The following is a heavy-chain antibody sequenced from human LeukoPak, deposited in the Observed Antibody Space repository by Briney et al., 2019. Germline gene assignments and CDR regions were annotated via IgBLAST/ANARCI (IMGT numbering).Heavy chain of an antibody. CDR3: AREDYDTSGYYRPY. CDR1: GYSISSGYY. CDR2: IYHSGRT. J-gene: IGHJ4*02. V-gene: IGHV4-38-2*02. Sequence: SETLSLTCGVSGYSISSGYYWGWIRQPPGKGLEWIGSIYHSGRTYYSSSLKSRVTISVDTSKNQFSLKLNSVTAADTAVYYCAREDYDTSGYYRPYWGQGTLVTVAS. D-gene: IGHD3-22*01.